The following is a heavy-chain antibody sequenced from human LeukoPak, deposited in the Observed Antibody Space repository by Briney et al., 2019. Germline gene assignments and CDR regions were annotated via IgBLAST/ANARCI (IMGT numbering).Heavy chain of an antibody. CDR2: ITATGGAT. V-gene: IGHV3-23*01. J-gene: IGHJ4*02. Sequence: PGGSLRLSCAASGFTFSTYAISWVRQAPGRGLEWVSAITATGGATYYADSVKSRFTISRDNSKNTLYLQMNSLRAEDTAVYYCARAKPKNMVRGLIMRRESRYYFDYWGQGTLVTVSS. D-gene: IGHD3-10*01. CDR3: ARAKPKNMVRGLIMRRESRYYFDY. CDR1: GFTFSTYA.